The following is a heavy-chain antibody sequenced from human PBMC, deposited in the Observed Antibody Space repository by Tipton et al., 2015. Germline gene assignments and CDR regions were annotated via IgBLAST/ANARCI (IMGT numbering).Heavy chain of an antibody. J-gene: IGHJ2*01. V-gene: IGHV3-23*04. CDR2: ISGNGGST. CDR3: AKDYFRSIQNRIVVAWYFDL. Sequence: VQLVQSGGGVVQPGRSLRVSCEASGFDFSPYAMHWVRQAPGKGLEWVSTISGNGGSTYYADSVKGRFTISRDNSKNTVYLQMDGLRAEDTAVFYCAKDYFRSIQNRIVVAWYFDLWGRGTLVTVSS. D-gene: IGHD6-19*01. CDR1: GFDFSPYA.